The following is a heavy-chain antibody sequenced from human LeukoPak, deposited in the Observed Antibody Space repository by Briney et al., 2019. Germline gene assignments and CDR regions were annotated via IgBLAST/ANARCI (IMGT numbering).Heavy chain of an antibody. CDR3: AKAGYCSSTSCYTRAYYFDY. CDR2: ISGSGGST. D-gene: IGHD2-2*02. CDR1: GFTFSSYA. J-gene: IGHJ4*02. Sequence: GGSLRLSRAASGFTFSSYAMSWVRQAPGKGLEWVSAISGSGGSTYYADSVKGRFTISRDNSKNTLYLQMNSLRAEDTAVYYCAKAGYCSSTSCYTRAYYFDYWGQGTLVTVSS. V-gene: IGHV3-23*01.